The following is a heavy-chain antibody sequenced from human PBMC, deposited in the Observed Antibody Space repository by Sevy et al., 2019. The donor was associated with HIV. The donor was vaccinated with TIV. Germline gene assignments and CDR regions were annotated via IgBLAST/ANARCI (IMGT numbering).Heavy chain of an antibody. J-gene: IGHJ6*02. Sequence: ASVKVSCKASGYTFTGYYMHWVRQAPGQGLEWMGWINPNSGGTNDAQKFQGRVNMTRDTSVSTAYMELSRLRSDDTDVYYCARTPVTHCRSTSCYPLSESEMDVWGQGTTVTVSS. CDR2: INPNSGGT. CDR3: ARTPVTHCRSTSCYPLSESEMDV. V-gene: IGHV1-2*02. CDR1: GYTFTGYY. D-gene: IGHD2-2*01.